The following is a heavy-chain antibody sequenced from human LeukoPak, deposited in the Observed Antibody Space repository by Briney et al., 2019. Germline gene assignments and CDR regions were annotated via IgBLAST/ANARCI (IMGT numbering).Heavy chain of an antibody. CDR2: IFYYGNT. V-gene: IGHV4-39*01. J-gene: IGHJ4*02. D-gene: IGHD4-17*01. Sequence: SETLSLTRTLSGRSISTTNDDWGWIRHPPGKWLEWSGSIFYYGNTNHTPSLNTPVTMYIDMSKNQFSLKMRSVTATDTAVYYCARHVPNGDYVNYWGQGILVTVSS. CDR3: ARHVPNGDYVNY. CDR1: GRSISTTNDD.